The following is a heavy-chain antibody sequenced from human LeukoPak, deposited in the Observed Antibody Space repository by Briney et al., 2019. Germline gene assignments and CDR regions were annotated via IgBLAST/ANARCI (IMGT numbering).Heavy chain of an antibody. CDR1: GFTFSSYA. CDR3: ASSGYHDY. J-gene: IGHJ4*02. V-gene: IGHV3-66*01. D-gene: IGHD3-22*01. Sequence: AGGSLRLSCAASGFTFSSYAMSWVRQAPGKGLEWVSIIYSGGSTYYADSVKGRFTISRDNSKNTLYPQMNSLRAEDTAVYYCASSGYHDYWGQGTLVTVSS. CDR2: IYSGGST.